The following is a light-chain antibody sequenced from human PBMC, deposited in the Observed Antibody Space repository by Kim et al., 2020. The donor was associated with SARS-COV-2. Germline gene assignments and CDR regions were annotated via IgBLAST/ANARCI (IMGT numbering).Light chain of an antibody. Sequence: PGRTDNLPCASNTGAVTSDYYPTCFQQNPAQAPRSLIYSTSKKHSWTPARFSGSLLGGKAALTLSGVQPEDGAEYYCLLYSGGVQVFGGGTKLTVL. V-gene: IGLV7-43*01. CDR3: LLYSGGVQV. CDR2: STS. CDR1: TGAVTSDYY. J-gene: IGLJ3*02.